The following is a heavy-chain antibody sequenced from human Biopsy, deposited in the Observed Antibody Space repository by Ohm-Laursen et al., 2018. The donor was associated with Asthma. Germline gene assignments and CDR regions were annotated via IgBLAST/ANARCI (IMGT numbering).Heavy chain of an antibody. V-gene: IGHV3-11*01. CDR2: INGKSNSI. CDR1: GFTFSDYY. Sequence: SLRLSCAASGFTFSDYYMSWIRQAPGKGLEWISYINGKSNSIEYADSVKGRFTISRDNAKNSLYLQMNSLRAEDTAVHYCARDSYSSGLYDDFESWGQGTLVTVFS. J-gene: IGHJ4*02. D-gene: IGHD6-19*01. CDR3: ARDSYSSGLYDDFES.